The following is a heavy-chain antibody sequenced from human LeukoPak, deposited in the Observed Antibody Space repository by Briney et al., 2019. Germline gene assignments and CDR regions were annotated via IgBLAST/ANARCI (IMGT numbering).Heavy chain of an antibody. CDR3: AKDTCTNGVCYFDF. Sequence: GGSMRLSCAASRFTFSSYAMSWVRQAPGRGLEWVSGISGSGGTTFSADSVRGRFTISRDNSKNTLYLQMNRLRAEDTAVYYCAKDTCTNGVCYFDFWGQGTLVTVSS. D-gene: IGHD2-8*01. CDR1: RFTFSSYA. V-gene: IGHV3-23*01. CDR2: ISGSGGTT. J-gene: IGHJ4*02.